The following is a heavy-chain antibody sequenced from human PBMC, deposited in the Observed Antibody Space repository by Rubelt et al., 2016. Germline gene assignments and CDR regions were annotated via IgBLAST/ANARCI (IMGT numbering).Heavy chain of an antibody. CDR3: ARDFKNEDFHS. D-gene: IGHD3-3*01. J-gene: IGHJ1*01. Sequence: QLQLQESGPGLVKASETLSLTCSVSGGSISNSRSNYWDWIRQSPGKGLEWVGSIYYTGRTFYNPSLESRVTIQRDTTKNHLSRKWTPVTAADTAVYYCARDFKNEDFHSWGQGTLVTVSS. CDR1: GGSISNSRSNY. V-gene: IGHV4-39*07. CDR2: IYYTGRT.